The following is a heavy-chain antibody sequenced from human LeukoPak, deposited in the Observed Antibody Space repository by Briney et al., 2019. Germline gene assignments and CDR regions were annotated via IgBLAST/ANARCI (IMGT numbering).Heavy chain of an antibody. D-gene: IGHD6-13*01. CDR1: GGTFSSYA. CDR2: IIPIFGTA. J-gene: IGHJ4*02. Sequence: SVKVSCKASGGTFSSYAISWVRQAPGQGLEWMGGIIPIFGTANYAQKSQGRVTITADESTSTAYMEPSSLRSEDTAVYYCARGMLFGSWSHFDYWGQGTLVTVSS. CDR3: ARGMLFGSWSHFDY. V-gene: IGHV1-69*13.